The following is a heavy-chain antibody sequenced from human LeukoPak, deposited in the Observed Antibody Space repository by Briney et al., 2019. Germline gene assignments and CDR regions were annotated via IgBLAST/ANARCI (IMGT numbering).Heavy chain of an antibody. D-gene: IGHD3-22*01. Sequence: ASVKVSCKASGGTFSSYAISWVRQAPGQGLELMGRIIPIFGTANYAQKFQGRVTITTDESTSTAYMELSSLRSEDTAVYYCAHGYYDSTGYSTWGQGTLVTVSS. J-gene: IGHJ4*02. CDR3: AHGYYDSTGYST. CDR2: IIPIFGTA. V-gene: IGHV1-69*05. CDR1: GGTFSSYA.